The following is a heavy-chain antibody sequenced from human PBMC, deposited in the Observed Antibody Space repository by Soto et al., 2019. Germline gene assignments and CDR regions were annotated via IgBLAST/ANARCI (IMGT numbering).Heavy chain of an antibody. Sequence: EVQLVESGGGLVQPGGSLRLSCAASGFTFSSYDMHWVRQATGKGLEWVSSTGAAGDTSYPGSVKGRLTISRENAKNSLDLQMNSLRAGDSAVYYCARGATRSFYYMDVWGKGTTVTVSS. CDR1: GFTFSSYD. V-gene: IGHV3-13*01. J-gene: IGHJ6*03. CDR2: TGAAGDT. CDR3: ARGATRSFYYMDV. D-gene: IGHD1-1*01.